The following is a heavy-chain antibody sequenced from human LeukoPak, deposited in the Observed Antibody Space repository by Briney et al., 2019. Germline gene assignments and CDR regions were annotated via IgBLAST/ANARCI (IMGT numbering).Heavy chain of an antibody. CDR1: GFSFSGSA. CDR3: TRGYDNIWGTH. J-gene: IGHJ4*02. Sequence: GGSLRLSCAASGFSFSGSAIHWVRQASGKGLEWVGRIGNKSKRCATAYGASVKGRFTVSRDDSRNTAYLQMNSLKTEDTAVYFCTRGYDNIWGTHWGQGTLVTVSS. D-gene: IGHD3-16*01. V-gene: IGHV3-73*01. CDR2: IGNKSKRCAT.